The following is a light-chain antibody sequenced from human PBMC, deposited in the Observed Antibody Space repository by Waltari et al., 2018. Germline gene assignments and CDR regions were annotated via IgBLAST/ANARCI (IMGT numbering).Light chain of an antibody. Sequence: QVVVTQEPSLTVSPGGTVTLTCGSSTGAVTSGHYPYWFQQEPGQAPRTLIYDTSNKHSWTPARFSGSLLGGKAALALSGAQPEDEAAYYCLLSYSDFVVFGGGTKLTVL. V-gene: IGLV7-46*01. CDR2: DTS. CDR1: TGAVTSGHY. J-gene: IGLJ2*01. CDR3: LLSYSDFVV.